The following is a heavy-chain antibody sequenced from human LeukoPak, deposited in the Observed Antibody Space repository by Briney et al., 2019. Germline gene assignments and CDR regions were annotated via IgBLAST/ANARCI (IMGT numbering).Heavy chain of an antibody. Sequence: ASVKVSCKASGYTFTGYYIHWVRQAPGQGLEWMGWINPNNGGTNYAQKLQGWVTMTRDTSISTAYMELNRLRSDDTAVYYCARDRHSGNYYLDFWGQGTLVTVSS. J-gene: IGHJ4*02. CDR2: INPNNGGT. D-gene: IGHD1-26*01. CDR3: ARDRHSGNYYLDF. V-gene: IGHV1-2*04. CDR1: GYTFTGYY.